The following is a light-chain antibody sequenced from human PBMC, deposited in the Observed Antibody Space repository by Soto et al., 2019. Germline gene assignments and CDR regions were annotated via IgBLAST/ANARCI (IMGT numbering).Light chain of an antibody. J-gene: IGLJ1*01. CDR3: SSYAGSNNYV. Sequence: QSALTQPPSASGSPGQSVTISCTGTGSDVSDYNYVSWYQQHPGKAPKLMIYEVSKRPSGVPDRFSGSKSGNTASLTVSGLQAEDEADYYCSSYAGSNNYVFGIGTKVTVL. V-gene: IGLV2-8*01. CDR1: GSDVSDYNY. CDR2: EVS.